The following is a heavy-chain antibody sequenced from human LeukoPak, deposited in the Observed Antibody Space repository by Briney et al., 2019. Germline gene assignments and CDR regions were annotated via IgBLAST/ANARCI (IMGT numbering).Heavy chain of an antibody. CDR1: GGSISSYY. D-gene: IGHD3-10*01. CDR3: ARRRGSGSYYYFDY. J-gene: IGHJ4*02. CDR2: IYYSGST. V-gene: IGHV4-59*08. Sequence: PSETLSLTCTVSGGSISSYYWSWIRQPPGKGLEWIGYIYYSGSTNYNPSLKSRVTISVDTSKNQFSLKLSSVTAADTAVYYCARRRGSGSYYYFDYWGQGPRSPSPQ.